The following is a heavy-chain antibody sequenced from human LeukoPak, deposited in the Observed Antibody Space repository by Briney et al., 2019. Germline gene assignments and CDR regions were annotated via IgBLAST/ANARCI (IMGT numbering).Heavy chain of an antibody. V-gene: IGHV3-7*01. Sequence: GGSLRLSCAASGFTFSSYWMSWVRQAPGKGLEWVANIKQDGSEKYYVDSVKGRFTISRDNAKNSLYLQINSLRAEDTAVYYCAKIPLDSYGYQIDDYYFDYWGQGTLVTVSS. D-gene: IGHD5-18*01. CDR3: AKIPLDSYGYQIDDYYFDY. J-gene: IGHJ4*02. CDR2: IKQDGSEK. CDR1: GFTFSSYW.